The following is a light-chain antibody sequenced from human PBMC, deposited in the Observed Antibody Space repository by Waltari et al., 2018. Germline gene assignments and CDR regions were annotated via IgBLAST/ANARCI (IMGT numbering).Light chain of an antibody. CDR1: QSVGSY. J-gene: IGKJ2*01. CDR2: DAS. V-gene: IGKV3-11*01. CDR3: QQRSNWTPHT. Sequence: EIVLTQSPDTLSLSPGDTATLSCRASQSVGSYLAWYQQKPGQPPRLLIYDASNRTTGVPARFRGSGSGTEFTLTISSLEAEDFAVYYCQQRSNWTPHTFGQGARLEIK.